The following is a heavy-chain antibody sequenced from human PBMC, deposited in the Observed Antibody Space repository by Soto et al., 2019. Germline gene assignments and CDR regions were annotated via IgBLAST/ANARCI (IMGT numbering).Heavy chain of an antibody. D-gene: IGHD2-15*01. J-gene: IGHJ3*02. Sequence: GGSLRLSCAASGFTFSSYWMSWVRQAPGKGLEWVANIKQDGSGKYYVDSVKGRFTISRDNAKNSLYLQMNSLRAEDTAVYYCARDVGYCSGGSCYSTAFDIWGQGTMVTVSS. CDR2: IKQDGSGK. V-gene: IGHV3-7*01. CDR1: GFTFSSYW. CDR3: ARDVGYCSGGSCYSTAFDI.